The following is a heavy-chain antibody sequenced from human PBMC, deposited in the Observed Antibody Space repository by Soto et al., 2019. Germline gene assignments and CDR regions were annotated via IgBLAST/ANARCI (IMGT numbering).Heavy chain of an antibody. Sequence: QVQLVESGGGVVQPGRSLTLSCAASGFSFSTYGMHWVRQAPGKGLEWVAVISYDGGTKYYADSVKGRFAISRDNPKNTLYLQVNSLRPEDTAVYYCAKSSQGDDGTGFQYWFFDLWGRGTQVTVSS. CDR1: GFSFSTYG. D-gene: IGHD3-22*01. CDR2: ISYDGGTK. J-gene: IGHJ2*01. CDR3: AKSSQGDDGTGFQYWFFDL. V-gene: IGHV3-30*18.